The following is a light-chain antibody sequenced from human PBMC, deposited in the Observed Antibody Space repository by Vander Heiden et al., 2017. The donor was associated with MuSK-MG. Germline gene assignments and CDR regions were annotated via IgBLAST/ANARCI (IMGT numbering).Light chain of an antibody. CDR1: QSISSY. CDR2: AAS. J-gene: IGKJ2*01. V-gene: IGKV1-39*01. CDR3: QQSDIIPHT. Sequence: DIQMTQSPSSLSASVGDRVTISCRASQSISSYLNWYQQKPGKAPKLLIYAASSLQSGVPSRFSGSGSGTDFTLTISSLQPEDIASYYCQQSDIIPHTFGQGTKLDIK.